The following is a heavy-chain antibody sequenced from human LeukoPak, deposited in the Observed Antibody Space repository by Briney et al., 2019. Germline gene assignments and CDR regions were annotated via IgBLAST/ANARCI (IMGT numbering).Heavy chain of an antibody. CDR2: ISGSGVGT. V-gene: IGHV3-23*01. CDR1: GFAFSTYA. J-gene: IGHJ4*02. CDR3: AKDLRDHDYGDY. Sequence: GGSLRLSCAASGFAFSTYAMSWVRQAPGKGLEWVSSISGSGVGTYYADSVKGRFTISRDNSKNTLYLQMNSLRAEDTAVYYCAKDLRDHDYGDYWGQGTLVTVSS.